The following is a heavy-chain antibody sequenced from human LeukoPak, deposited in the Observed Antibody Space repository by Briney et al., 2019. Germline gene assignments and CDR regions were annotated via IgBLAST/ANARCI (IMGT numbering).Heavy chain of an antibody. J-gene: IGHJ3*02. V-gene: IGHV3-74*01. D-gene: IGHD6-19*01. CDR1: GFTFSSYW. CDR2: INSDGSST. Sequence: GGSLRLSCAASGFTFSSYWMHWVRQVPGKGLVWVSRINSDGSSTSYADSVKGRFTISRDNAKNSLYLQMNSLRAEDTAVYYCAISSGYSSGWELHDAFDIWGQGTMVTVSS. CDR3: AISSGYSSGWELHDAFDI.